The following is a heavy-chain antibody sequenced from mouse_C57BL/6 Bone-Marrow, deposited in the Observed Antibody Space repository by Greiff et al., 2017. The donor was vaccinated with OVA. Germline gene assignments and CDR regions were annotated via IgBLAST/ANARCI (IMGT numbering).Heavy chain of an antibody. CDR3: ARVYYGYRAWFAY. CDR1: GFTFSSYA. Sequence: DVHLVESGGGLVKPGGSLKLSCAASGFTFSSYAMSWVRQTPEKRLEWVATISDGGSYTYYPDNVKGRFTISRDNAKNNLYLQMSHLKSEDTAMYYCARVYYGYRAWFAYWGQGTLVTVSA. CDR2: ISDGGSYT. D-gene: IGHD2-2*01. V-gene: IGHV5-4*01. J-gene: IGHJ3*01.